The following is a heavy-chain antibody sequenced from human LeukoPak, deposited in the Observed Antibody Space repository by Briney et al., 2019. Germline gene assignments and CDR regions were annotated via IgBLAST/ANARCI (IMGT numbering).Heavy chain of an antibody. CDR1: GYTFTSYG. V-gene: IGHV1-18*01. Sequence: GASVKFSCKASGYTFTSYGISWVRQAPGQGLEWIGWISAYNGNTNYAQKLQGRVTMTTDTSTSTAYMELRSLRSDDTAVYYCARGWGYYDSSGYDYWGQGTLVTVSS. D-gene: IGHD3-22*01. CDR3: ARGWGYYDSSGYDY. CDR2: ISAYNGNT. J-gene: IGHJ4*02.